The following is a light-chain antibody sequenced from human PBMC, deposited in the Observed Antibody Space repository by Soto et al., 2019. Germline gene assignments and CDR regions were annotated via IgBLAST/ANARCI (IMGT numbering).Light chain of an antibody. J-gene: IGKJ1*01. Sequence: EIVLTQSPDTLSLSPGESPTLSCRASQSVSSSYLAWYQQKPGQAPRLLIYGASSRATCIPDRFSGSGSGTDFTLTISRLEPEDSAVYHCQQHSHRPPWTFGQGTRVEI. V-gene: IGKV3D-20*02. CDR2: GAS. CDR3: QQHSHRPPWT. CDR1: QSVSSSY.